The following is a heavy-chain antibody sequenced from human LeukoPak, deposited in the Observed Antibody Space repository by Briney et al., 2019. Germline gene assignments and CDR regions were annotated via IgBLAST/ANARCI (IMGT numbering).Heavy chain of an antibody. D-gene: IGHD6-19*01. CDR1: GGSISSYY. J-gene: IGHJ4*02. CDR3: ARAVIAVAGDYFDY. V-gene: IGHV4-59*01. Sequence: SETLSLTCTVSGGSISSYYWSWIRQPPGKGLEWIGYIYYSGSTNYNPSLKSRVTISVDTSKNQFSLKLSSVTSADTAVYYCARAVIAVAGDYFDYWGQGTLVTVSS. CDR2: IYYSGST.